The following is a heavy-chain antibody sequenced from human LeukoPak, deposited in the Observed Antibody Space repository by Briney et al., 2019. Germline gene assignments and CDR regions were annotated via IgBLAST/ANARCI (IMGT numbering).Heavy chain of an antibody. Sequence: PSETLSLTCTVSGGSISSYYWSWIRQPPGKGLEWIGYIYYSGSTNYNPSLKSRVTISVDTSKNQFSLKLSSVTAADTAVYYCARDKGTRYQPLHFDYWGQGTLVTVSS. CDR1: GGSISSYY. CDR2: IYYSGST. J-gene: IGHJ4*02. CDR3: ARDKGTRYQPLHFDY. D-gene: IGHD2-2*01. V-gene: IGHV4-59*01.